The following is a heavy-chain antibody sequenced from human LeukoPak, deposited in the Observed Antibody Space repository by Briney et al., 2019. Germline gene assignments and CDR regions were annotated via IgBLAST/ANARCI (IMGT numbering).Heavy chain of an antibody. CDR1: GGSFSGYY. J-gene: IGHJ6*02. Sequence: PSETLSLTCAVYGGSFSGYYWSWIRQPPGKGLEWIGEINHSGSTDYNPSLKSRVTISVDTSKNQFSLKLSSVTAADTAVYYCARGIMTRYYYYYYGMDVWGQGTTVTVSS. D-gene: IGHD2-21*02. CDR3: ARGIMTRYYYYYYGMDV. V-gene: IGHV4-34*01. CDR2: INHSGST.